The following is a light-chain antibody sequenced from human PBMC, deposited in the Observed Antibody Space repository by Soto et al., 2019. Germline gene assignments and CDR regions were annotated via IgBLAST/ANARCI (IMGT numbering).Light chain of an antibody. CDR3: ISYAGTAYVA. Sequence: QSALTQPPSASGSPGQSVTISCTGTSSDVGAHNYVSWYQQHPGKAPKLMIYEVNKRPSGVPDRFSGSKSGNTASLTVSGLHADDEADYYCISYAGTAYVAIGGGTTLTVL. CDR2: EVN. J-gene: IGLJ2*01. CDR1: SSDVGAHNY. V-gene: IGLV2-8*01.